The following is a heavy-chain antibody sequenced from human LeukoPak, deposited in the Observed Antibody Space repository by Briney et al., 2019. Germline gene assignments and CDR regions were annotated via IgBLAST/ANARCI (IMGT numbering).Heavy chain of an antibody. V-gene: IGHV1-18*01. Sequence: GASVTVSCTASGYTFSTYGISWVRRAPGQGLEWMGWISTYNGNTNYAQKVHGRVTMTTDTSKSTVYMELRSLRADDTAVYYCARDRLYSGSIAFWGQGTTVIVSS. J-gene: IGHJ3*01. CDR3: ARDRLYSGSIAF. CDR2: ISTYNGNT. CDR1: GYTFSTYG. D-gene: IGHD1-26*01.